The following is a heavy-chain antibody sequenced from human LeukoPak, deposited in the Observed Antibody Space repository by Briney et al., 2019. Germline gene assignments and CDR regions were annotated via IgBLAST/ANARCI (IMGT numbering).Heavy chain of an antibody. J-gene: IGHJ4*02. CDR2: IYYSGST. CDR1: GGSISSYY. CDR3: ASTPNPQDYDSSGYYFWAFDY. D-gene: IGHD3-22*01. V-gene: IGHV4-59*01. Sequence: SSETLSLTCTVSGGSISSYYWSWIRQPPGKGLEWIGYIYYSGSTNYNPSLKSRVTISVDTSKNQFSLKLSSVTAADTAVYYCASTPNPQDYDSSGYYFWAFDYWGQGTLVTVSS.